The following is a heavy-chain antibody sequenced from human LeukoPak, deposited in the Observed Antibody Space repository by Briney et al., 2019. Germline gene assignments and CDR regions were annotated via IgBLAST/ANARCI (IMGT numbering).Heavy chain of an antibody. Sequence: SQALSLTCTVSGGSISSGDYYWSWIRQPPGKGLEWIGYIYYSGSTYYNPSLKSRVTISVDTSKNQFSLKLSSVTAADTAVYYCARDATVTTNWFDPGGQGTLVTVSS. V-gene: IGHV4-30-4*08. CDR2: IYYSGST. J-gene: IGHJ5*02. D-gene: IGHD4-11*01. CDR1: GGSISSGDYY. CDR3: ARDATVTTNWFDP.